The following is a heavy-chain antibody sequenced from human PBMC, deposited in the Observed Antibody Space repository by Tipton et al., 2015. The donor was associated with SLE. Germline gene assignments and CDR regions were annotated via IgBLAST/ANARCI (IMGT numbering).Heavy chain of an antibody. Sequence: TLSLTCAVYNGSFGGFYWNWIRQSPGKGLEWIGEISHSGNTNYNPSLKSRVTISVDTSKNQFSLKLSSVTAADTAVYYCARHIEAIGSVGFDLWGQGTMVVASS. CDR2: ISHSGNT. V-gene: IGHV4-34*01. CDR3: ARHIEAIGSVGFDL. J-gene: IGHJ3*01. D-gene: IGHD3-10*01. CDR1: NGSFGGFY.